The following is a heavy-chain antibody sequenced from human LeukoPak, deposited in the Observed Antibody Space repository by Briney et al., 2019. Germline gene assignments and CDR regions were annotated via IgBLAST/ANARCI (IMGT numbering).Heavy chain of an antibody. CDR3: VYSGNYRFDH. V-gene: IGHV3-74*01. J-gene: IGHJ4*02. CDR1: GFPFNSHW. CDR2: ISSDGSSR. D-gene: IGHD1-26*01. Sequence: PGGSLRLSCAASGFPFNSHWMNWVRQAPGKGLVWVSRISSDGSSRSCADSVKGRFTIPRDNAKNTLYLEMNSLRDEDTAIYYCVYSGNYRFDHWGQGTLVTVSS.